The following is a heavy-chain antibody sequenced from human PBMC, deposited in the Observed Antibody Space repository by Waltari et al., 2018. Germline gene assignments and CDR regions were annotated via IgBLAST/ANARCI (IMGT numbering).Heavy chain of an antibody. J-gene: IGHJ4*02. CDR3: ARGRRYSGRD. V-gene: IGHV1-8*03. CDR2: MNPNSGNT. D-gene: IGHD5-12*01. CDR1: GYTFTGYY. Sequence: QVQLVQSGAEVKKPGASVKVSCKASGYTFTGYYMHWVRQAPGQGLEWMGGMNPNSGNTGYAQKFQGRVTITRNTSISTAYMELSSLRSEDTAVYYCARGRRYSGRDWGQGTLVTVSS.